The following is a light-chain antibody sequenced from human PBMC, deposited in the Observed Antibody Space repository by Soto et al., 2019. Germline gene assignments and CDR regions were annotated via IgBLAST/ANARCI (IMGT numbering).Light chain of an antibody. CDR2: AAS. Sequence: IQLTQSTSSLSSSVGDRVTITCRASQGISSYLAWYQQKPGKAPKLLIYAASTLQSGVPSRFSGSGSGTDFTLTISSLQPEDFATYYCQQLNSYPGTFGGGTKVDIK. V-gene: IGKV1-9*01. CDR1: QGISSY. J-gene: IGKJ4*01. CDR3: QQLNSYPGT.